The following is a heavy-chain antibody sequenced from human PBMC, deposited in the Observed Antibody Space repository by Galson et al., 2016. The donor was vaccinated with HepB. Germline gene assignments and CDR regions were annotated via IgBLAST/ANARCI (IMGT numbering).Heavy chain of an antibody. CDR3: ARGGLGPAADPWHFDF. CDR1: GYTFASYT. D-gene: IGHD6-13*01. V-gene: IGHV1-3*01. Sequence: SVKVSCKASGYTFASYTLHWVRQAPGQGLEWMGWINAGNGDTRYSQKFQGRVTITRDTFAGTAYMQLSSLRSEDTAIFYCARGGLGPAADPWHFDFWGQGTLVTVSS. CDR2: INAGNGDT. J-gene: IGHJ4*02.